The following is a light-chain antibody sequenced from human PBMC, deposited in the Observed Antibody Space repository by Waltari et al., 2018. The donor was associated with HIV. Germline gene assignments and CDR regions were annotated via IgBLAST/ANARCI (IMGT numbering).Light chain of an antibody. CDR3: LQTYSPPRT. Sequence: DIQMTQSPSSLSASVGDRVTITCRASQDISNYLNWYQQKPGKAPKVLIYDVSNLKTGVPSRFSGSGSGTDFTLTISSLQPEDFATYFCLQTYSPPRTFGQGTRLEIK. V-gene: IGKV1-39*01. J-gene: IGKJ2*01. CDR1: QDISNY. CDR2: DVS.